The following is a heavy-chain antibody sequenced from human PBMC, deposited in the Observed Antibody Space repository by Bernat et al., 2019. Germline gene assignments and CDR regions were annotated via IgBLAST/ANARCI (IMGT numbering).Heavy chain of an antibody. V-gene: IGHV3-33*01. CDR1: GFTFSSYG. D-gene: IGHD3-10*01. J-gene: IGHJ4*02. CDR3: ARDSGYYGHDY. CDR2: IWYDGSNK. Sequence: QVQLVESGGGVVQPGRSLRLSCAASGFTFSSYGMHWVRQAPGKGLEWVAVIWYDGSNKYYADSVKGRFTISRDNSKNTLYLQMNSLRAEDTAVYYCARDSGYYGHDYWGQGTLSPSPQ.